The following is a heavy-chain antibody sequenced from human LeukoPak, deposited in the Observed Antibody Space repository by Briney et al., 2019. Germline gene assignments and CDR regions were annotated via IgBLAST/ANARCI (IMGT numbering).Heavy chain of an antibody. J-gene: IGHJ4*02. Sequence: GGSLRLSCAASGFTFSSFSMNWVRQAPGKGLEWVSYISSSSSPIYYADSVKGRFTISRDNAKSSLYLQMNSLRDEDTAVYYCASYYYDSSGSPSFDYWGQGTLVTVSS. CDR1: GFTFSSFS. CDR3: ASYYYDSSGSPSFDY. D-gene: IGHD3-22*01. CDR2: ISSSSSPI. V-gene: IGHV3-48*02.